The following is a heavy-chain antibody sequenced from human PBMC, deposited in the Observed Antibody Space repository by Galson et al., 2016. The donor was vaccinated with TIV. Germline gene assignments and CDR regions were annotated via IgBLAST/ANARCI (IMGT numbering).Heavy chain of an antibody. V-gene: IGHV3-48*03. Sequence: GSLRLSCAASGFTFSSYEVNWVRQAPGKGLEWISYISPSGTIYYADSVKGRFTISRDNAKNSLFLQMNSLRAEDTAVYFCARVATFVDAFDLWGQGTVVTVS. CDR3: ARVATFVDAFDL. CDR1: GFTFSSYE. D-gene: IGHD5-12*01. CDR2: ISPSGTI. J-gene: IGHJ3*01.